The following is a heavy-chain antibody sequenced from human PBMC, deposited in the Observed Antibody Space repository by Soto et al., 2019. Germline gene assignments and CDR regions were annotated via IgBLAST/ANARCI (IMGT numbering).Heavy chain of an antibody. J-gene: IGHJ5*02. CDR1: GFTFSSYA. CDR2: ISDDSGTI. D-gene: IGHD4-17*01. CDR3: AREPSGGDDYGDPRES. Sequence: EVQLLESGGGLVQPGGSLRLSCAASGFTFSSYAMSWVRQAPGKGLEWVSYISDDSGTIYYADSVKGRFTISRDNAKNSVYLQMNSLRDDDTATYYCAREPSGGDDYGDPRESWGQGTLVTVSS. V-gene: IGHV3-48*02.